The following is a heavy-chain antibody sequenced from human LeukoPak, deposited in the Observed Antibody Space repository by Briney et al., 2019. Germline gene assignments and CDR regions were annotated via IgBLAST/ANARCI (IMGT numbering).Heavy chain of an antibody. V-gene: IGHV4-59*01. D-gene: IGHD1-1*01. CDR1: GXSISSFY. CDR3: ASGGGWNDKFGY. Sequence: SETLSLTWTVSGXSISSFYWSWIRQPPGKGLEWIGYIYYTGSTNYNPSLKSRVTISVDTSKNQFSLKLSSVSAADTAVYYCASGGGWNDKFGYWGQGTLVTVSS. CDR2: IYYTGST. J-gene: IGHJ4*02.